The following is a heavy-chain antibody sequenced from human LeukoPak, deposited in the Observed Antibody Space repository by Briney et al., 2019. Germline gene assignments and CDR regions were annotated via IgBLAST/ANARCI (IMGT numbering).Heavy chain of an antibody. CDR3: ARVKPVAGTLPHLLDY. CDR1: GGSFSGYY. CDR2: INHRGST. Sequence: SETLSLTCAVYGGSFSGYYWSWLRQPPGKGLEWVGEINHRGSTNYNPSLKRRVTILKNTSKNQFSLKLRSVTVADTAVYYCARVKPVAGTLPHLLDYWGQGTLVTVSS. V-gene: IGHV4-34*01. D-gene: IGHD6-19*01. J-gene: IGHJ4*02.